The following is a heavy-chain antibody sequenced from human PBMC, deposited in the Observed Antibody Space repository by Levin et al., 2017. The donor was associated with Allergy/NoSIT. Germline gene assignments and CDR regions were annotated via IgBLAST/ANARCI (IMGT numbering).Heavy chain of an antibody. CDR1: GGSFTRGGYY. V-gene: IGHV4-31*03. D-gene: IGHD1/OR15-1a*01. J-gene: IGHJ5*02. CDR2: IYNSGST. Sequence: MSSETLSLTCTVSGGSFTRGGYYWSWIRQHPGKGLEWIGNIYNSGSTYYNPSLKSRVTMSVDTSKNQFSLNLGSVTAADTAVYYCARGRADNWNNVFTWGQGTLVTVSS. CDR3: ARGRADNWNNVFT.